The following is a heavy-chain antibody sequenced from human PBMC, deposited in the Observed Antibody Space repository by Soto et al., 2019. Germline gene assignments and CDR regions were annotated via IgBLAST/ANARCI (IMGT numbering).Heavy chain of an antibody. CDR1: GFTFSSYW. D-gene: IGHD3-16*01. J-gene: IGHJ5*02. CDR2: INPDGGRT. CDR3: ARVKLGSYDWVDP. Sequence: QLVESGGGLVQPGGSLRLSCAASGFTFSSYWLHWVRQAPGEXXXWVSRINPDGGRTNYADSVKGRFTISRDNAKNTLYLQMDSLRAEDTAVYYCARVKLGSYDWVDPWGQGTLVTVSS. V-gene: IGHV3-74*01.